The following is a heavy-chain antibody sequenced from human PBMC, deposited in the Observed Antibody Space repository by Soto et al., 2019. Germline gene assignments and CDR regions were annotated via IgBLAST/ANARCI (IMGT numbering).Heavy chain of an antibody. CDR1: GYTFTSYY. D-gene: IGHD3-10*01. J-gene: IGHJ4*02. CDR2: INPSGGST. Sequence: GASVKVSCQTSGYTFTSYYMHWVRQAPGQGLEWMGIINPSGGSTSYAQKFQGRVTMTRDTSTSTVYMELSSLRSEDTAVYYCARVASYGSGTYPPWYDYWGQGTLVTVSS. CDR3: ARVASYGSGTYPPWYDY. V-gene: IGHV1-46*03.